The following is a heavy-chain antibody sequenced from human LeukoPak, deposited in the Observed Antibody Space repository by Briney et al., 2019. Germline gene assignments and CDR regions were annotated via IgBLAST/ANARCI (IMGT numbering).Heavy chain of an antibody. J-gene: IGHJ6*02. D-gene: IGHD3-10*01. CDR3: ATVSSMVRGVIIKAYYYYGMDV. Sequence: GGSLRLSCAASGFTFGSYAMHWVRQAPGKGLEWVAVISYDGSNKYYADSVKGRFTISRDNSKNTLYLQMNSLRAEDTAVYYCATVSSMVRGVIIKAYYYYGMDVWGQGTTVTVSS. CDR1: GFTFGSYA. CDR2: ISYDGSNK. V-gene: IGHV3-30-3*01.